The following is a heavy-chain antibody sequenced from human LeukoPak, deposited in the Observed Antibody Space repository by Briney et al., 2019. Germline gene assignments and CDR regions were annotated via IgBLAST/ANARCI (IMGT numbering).Heavy chain of an antibody. D-gene: IGHD6-13*01. CDR1: GGSISSSSYY. V-gene: IGHV4-39*02. CDR3: AREAAGTGYFDY. CDR2: IYYSGST. J-gene: IGHJ4*02. Sequence: SETLSLTCTVSGGSISSSSYYWGWIRQPPGKGLEWIGSIYYSGSTYYNPSLKSRVTISVDTSKNQFSLKLSSVTAADTAVYYCAREAAGTGYFDYWGQGTLVTVSS.